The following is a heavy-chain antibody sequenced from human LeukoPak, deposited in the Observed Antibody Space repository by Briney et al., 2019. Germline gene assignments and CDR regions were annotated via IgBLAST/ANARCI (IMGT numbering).Heavy chain of an antibody. CDR1: GYTFTGCH. CDR2: INPNSGGT. Sequence: GASVKVSRKASGYTFTGCHMHWVRQAPGQGLEWMGWINPNSGGTNYAQKFQGRVTMTRDTSISTAYMELSRLRSDDTAVYYCARVGWESTTFYYFDYWGQGTLVTVSS. CDR3: ARVGWESTTFYYFDY. J-gene: IGHJ4*02. D-gene: IGHD1-26*01. V-gene: IGHV1-2*02.